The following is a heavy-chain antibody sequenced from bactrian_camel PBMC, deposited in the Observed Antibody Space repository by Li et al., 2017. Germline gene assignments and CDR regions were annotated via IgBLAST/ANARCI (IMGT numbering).Heavy chain of an antibody. CDR3: VADCYGGRMYLSRLTDN. D-gene: IGHD6*01. J-gene: IGHJ4*01. CDR2: FTSDDSI. V-gene: IGHV3S53*01. CDR1: GATFRSNC. Sequence: HVQLVESGGGSVQAGGSLRLSCAASGATFRSNCMAWFRQAPGKERVGVAAIFTSDDSICYTDSVKGRFTISRENDKNTVHLQMDDLNPEDTGMYFCVADCYGGRMYLSRLTDNWGQGTQVTVS.